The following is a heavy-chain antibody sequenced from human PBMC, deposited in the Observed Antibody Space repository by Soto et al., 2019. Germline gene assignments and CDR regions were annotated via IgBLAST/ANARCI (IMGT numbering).Heavy chain of an antibody. V-gene: IGHV1-69*13. CDR2: IIPIFGTA. CDR3: ARGPEMATITYYFDY. D-gene: IGHD5-12*01. J-gene: IGHJ4*02. Sequence: ASVKVSCKASGGTFSSYAISWVRQAPGQGLEWMGGIIPIFGTANYAQKFQGRVTITVDESTSTAYMELSSLRSEDTAVYYCARGPEMATITYYFDYWGQGTLVTVSS. CDR1: GGTFSSYA.